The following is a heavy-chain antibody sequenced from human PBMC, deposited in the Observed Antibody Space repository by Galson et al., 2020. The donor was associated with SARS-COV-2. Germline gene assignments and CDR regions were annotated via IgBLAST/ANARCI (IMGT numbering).Heavy chain of an antibody. J-gene: IGHJ3*02. V-gene: IGHV1-24*01. CDR2: FHPEDGEI. Sequence: ASVQVPCRVSGYTPTALYMHRVRQAPGKGLEWMGGFHPEDGEIVYAQSFQGSLILTEDTSTDTAYMELSSMRPEETAVYYCVILGFGYAFEMWGQGTVVTGSS. CDR3: VILGFGYAFEM. D-gene: IGHD3-10*01. CDR1: GYTPTALY.